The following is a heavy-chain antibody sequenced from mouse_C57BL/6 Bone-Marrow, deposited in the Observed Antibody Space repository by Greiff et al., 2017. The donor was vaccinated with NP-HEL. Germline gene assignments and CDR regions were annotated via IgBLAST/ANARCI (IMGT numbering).Heavy chain of an antibody. CDR2: INPSTGGT. CDR1: GYSFTGYY. V-gene: IGHV1-42*01. J-gene: IGHJ3*01. D-gene: IGHD3-2*02. CDR3: ALDSSGSWFAY. Sequence: VQLQQSGPELVKPGASVKISCKASGYSFTGYYMNWVKQSPEKSLEWIGEINPSTGGTTYNQKFKAKATLTVDKSSSTAYMQLKSLTSEDSAVYYCALDSSGSWFAYWGQGTLVTVSA.